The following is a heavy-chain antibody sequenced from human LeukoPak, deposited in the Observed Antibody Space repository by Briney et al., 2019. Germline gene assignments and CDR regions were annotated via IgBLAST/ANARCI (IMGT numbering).Heavy chain of an antibody. CDR2: ISGSSSYI. D-gene: IGHD2-2*01. V-gene: IGHV3-21*01. Sequence: PGGSLRLSCAASGFTFSSYSMNWVRQAPGKGLEWVSSISGSSSYIYYAGSVKGRFTISRDNAKNSLYLQMNSLRAEDTAVYYCARDRGYCSSTSCYRYYYYGMDVWGQGTTVTVSS. J-gene: IGHJ6*02. CDR3: ARDRGYCSSTSCYRYYYYGMDV. CDR1: GFTFSSYS.